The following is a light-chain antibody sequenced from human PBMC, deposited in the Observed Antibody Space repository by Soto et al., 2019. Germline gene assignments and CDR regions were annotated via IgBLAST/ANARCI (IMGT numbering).Light chain of an antibody. Sequence: IVVTQSPGTLSLSPGERATLSCRASQSLSSNYLAWYQQKPGQTPRLLIYGASSRATGIPDRFSGSGSGTDFTLTISRLEPQDFAVYYCQQHDSSPITFGQGTRLEIK. V-gene: IGKV3-20*01. J-gene: IGKJ5*01. CDR2: GAS. CDR3: QQHDSSPIT. CDR1: QSLSSNY.